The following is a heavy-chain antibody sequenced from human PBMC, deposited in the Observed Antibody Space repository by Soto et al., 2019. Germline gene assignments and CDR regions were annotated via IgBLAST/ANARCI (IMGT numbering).Heavy chain of an antibody. Sequence: ASVKVSCKASGYTFTSYDINWVRQATGQGLEWMGWMNPNSGNTGYAQKFQGRVTMTRNTSISTAYMELSSLRSEDTAVYYCARGPSGRRYNWNPDIDYWGQGTLVTVSS. J-gene: IGHJ4*02. CDR2: MNPNSGNT. CDR1: GYTFTSYD. D-gene: IGHD1-20*01. CDR3: ARGPSGRRYNWNPDIDY. V-gene: IGHV1-8*01.